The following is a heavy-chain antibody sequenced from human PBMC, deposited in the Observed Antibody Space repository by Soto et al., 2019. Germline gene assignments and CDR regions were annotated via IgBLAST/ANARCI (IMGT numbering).Heavy chain of an antibody. CDR3: ATERLTTVSPIAYYFDL. Sequence: PSETLSLTCTVSGDSISNNANHWTWIRQHPGKGLEFIGYIDYNGGTYYNPSLQSRFTISVDSSKNQFSLRVTSVTAADTAVYFCATERLTTVSPIAYYFDLWGQGSPVTVSS. CDR2: IDYNGGT. CDR1: GDSISNNANH. V-gene: IGHV4-31*03. D-gene: IGHD4-17*01. J-gene: IGHJ4*02.